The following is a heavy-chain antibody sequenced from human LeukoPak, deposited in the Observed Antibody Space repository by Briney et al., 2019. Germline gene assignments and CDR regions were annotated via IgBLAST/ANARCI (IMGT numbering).Heavy chain of an antibody. CDR1: GFTFSNYA. CDR2: ISGSGGST. Sequence: PGGSLRLSCAASGFTFSNYAMSWVRQAPGKGLEWVSAISGSGGSTYYADSVKGRFTISRDNSKNTLYLQMNSLRAEDTAVYYCAKAGAYYYYGMDVWGQGTTVTVSS. V-gene: IGHV3-23*01. CDR3: AKAGAYYYYGMDV. J-gene: IGHJ6*02.